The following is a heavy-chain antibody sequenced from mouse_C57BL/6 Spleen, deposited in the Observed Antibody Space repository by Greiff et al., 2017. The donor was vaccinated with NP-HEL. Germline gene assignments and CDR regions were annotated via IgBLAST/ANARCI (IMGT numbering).Heavy chain of an antibody. J-gene: IGHJ2*01. V-gene: IGHV1-66*01. Sequence: VQLQESGPELVKPGASVKISCKASGYSFTSYYIHWVKQRPGQGLEWIGWIYPGSGNTKYNEKFKGKATLTADTSSSTAYMQLSSLTSEDSAVYYCARSGYYGSSDYFDYWGQGTTLTVSS. CDR2: IYPGSGNT. CDR3: ARSGYYGSSDYFDY. CDR1: GYSFTSYY. D-gene: IGHD1-1*01.